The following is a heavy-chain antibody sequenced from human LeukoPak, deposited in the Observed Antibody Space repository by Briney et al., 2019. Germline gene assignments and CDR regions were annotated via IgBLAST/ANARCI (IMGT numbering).Heavy chain of an antibody. V-gene: IGHV4-39*07. CDR1: GGSISSSSYY. Sequence: SETLSLTCTVSGGSISSSSYYWGWIRQPPGKGLEWIANIYYSGSTYNNPSLKSRVTISVDTSKNQFSLKLSSVTAADTAVYYCAREYYYGSGNILVYYGMDVWGQGTTVTVSS. D-gene: IGHD3-10*01. J-gene: IGHJ6*02. CDR3: AREYYYGSGNILVYYGMDV. CDR2: IYYSGST.